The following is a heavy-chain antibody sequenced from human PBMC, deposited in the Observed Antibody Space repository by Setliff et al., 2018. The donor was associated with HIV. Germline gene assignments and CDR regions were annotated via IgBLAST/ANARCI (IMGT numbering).Heavy chain of an antibody. CDR1: GDKFPNYY. Sequence: PGESLKISCKDSGDKFPNYYLGWVRQMPGKGLEWIGIIYPGDSNTRYSPSFEGQVTISADESISTAYLQWSRLKASDTAMYYCARTSMVRGAVWWFDPWGQGTLVTVSS. D-gene: IGHD3-10*01. V-gene: IGHV5-51*01. J-gene: IGHJ5*02. CDR2: IYPGDSNT. CDR3: ARTSMVRGAVWWFDP.